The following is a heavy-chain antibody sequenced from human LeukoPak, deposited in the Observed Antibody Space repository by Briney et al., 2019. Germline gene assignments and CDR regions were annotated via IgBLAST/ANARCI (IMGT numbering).Heavy chain of an antibody. Sequence: GGSLRLSCAASGFTFSSYSMNWVRQAPGKGLEWVSYISSSSSTIYYADSVKGRFTISRDNAKNSLYLQMNSLRAEDTAVYYCARVDLDPEDAFDIWGQGTMVTVSS. CDR1: GFTFSSYS. CDR3: ARVDLDPEDAFDI. J-gene: IGHJ3*02. CDR2: ISSSSSTI. V-gene: IGHV3-48*01.